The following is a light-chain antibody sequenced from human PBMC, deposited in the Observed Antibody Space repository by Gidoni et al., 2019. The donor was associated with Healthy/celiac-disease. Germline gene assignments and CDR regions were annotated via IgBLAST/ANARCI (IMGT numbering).Light chain of an antibody. CDR2: AAS. Sequence: IRMTQSPSSFSASTGDRVTITCRASQGISRYLAWYQQKPGKAPKLLIYAASTLQSGVPSRFSGSGSGTDFTLTISCLQSEDFATYYCQQYYSYPALTFXGXTKVEIK. V-gene: IGKV1-8*01. CDR1: QGISRY. CDR3: QQYYSYPALT. J-gene: IGKJ4*01.